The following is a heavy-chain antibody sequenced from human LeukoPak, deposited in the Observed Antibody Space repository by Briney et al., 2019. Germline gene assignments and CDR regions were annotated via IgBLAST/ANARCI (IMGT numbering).Heavy chain of an antibody. CDR1: GFTFSSHA. J-gene: IGHJ4*02. Sequence: PGGSLRLSCAASGFTFSSHAMHWVRQAPGKGLEYVSAISSNGGSTYYANSVKGRFTISRDNSKNTLYLQMGSLRAEDMAVYYCARDNAGSVGRRNTPLKHWGQGTLVTVSS. CDR3: ARDNAGSVGRRNTPLKH. V-gene: IGHV3-64*01. D-gene: IGHD1-26*01. CDR2: ISSNGGST.